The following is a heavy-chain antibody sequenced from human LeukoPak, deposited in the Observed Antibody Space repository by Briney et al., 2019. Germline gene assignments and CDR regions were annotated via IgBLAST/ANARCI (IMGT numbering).Heavy chain of an antibody. V-gene: IGHV3-30-3*01. CDR2: ISYDGSNK. Sequence: GGSLRLSCAASGFTFSIYVMHWVRQAPGKGLEWVAVISYDGSNKYYADSVKGRFTISRDNSKNTLYLQMNSLRAEDTAVYYCAKEPSSSWYPSGWFDPWGQGTLVTVSS. J-gene: IGHJ5*02. D-gene: IGHD6-13*01. CDR3: AKEPSSSWYPSGWFDP. CDR1: GFTFSIYV.